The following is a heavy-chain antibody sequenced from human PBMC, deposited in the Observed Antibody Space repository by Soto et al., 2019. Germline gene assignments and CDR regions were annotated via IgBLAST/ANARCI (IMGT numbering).Heavy chain of an antibody. CDR3: ARDCRVAASDAFDI. D-gene: IGHD2-15*01. Sequence: ASVKVSCKASGYTFTSYAMHWVRQAPGQRLEWMGWINAGNGNTKYSQKFQGRVTITRDTSASTAYMELSSLRSEDTAVYYCARDCRVAASDAFDIWGQGTMVTVSS. CDR1: GYTFTSYA. J-gene: IGHJ3*02. V-gene: IGHV1-3*01. CDR2: INAGNGNT.